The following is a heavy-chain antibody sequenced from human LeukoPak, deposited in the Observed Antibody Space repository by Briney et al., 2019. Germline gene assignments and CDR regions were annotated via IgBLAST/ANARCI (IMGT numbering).Heavy chain of an antibody. CDR2: ISANGGTT. CDR1: GFXFSSYA. V-gene: IGHV3-23*01. Sequence: GGSLRLSCAASGFXFSSYAISWVRQVPGKGLEWISAISANGGTTYYADSVKGRFTISRDNSKITPYLQMISLRAEDTALYYCAKDQGAVAGKRGVDYWGQGTLVTVSS. D-gene: IGHD6-13*01. J-gene: IGHJ4*02. CDR3: AKDQGAVAGKRGVDY.